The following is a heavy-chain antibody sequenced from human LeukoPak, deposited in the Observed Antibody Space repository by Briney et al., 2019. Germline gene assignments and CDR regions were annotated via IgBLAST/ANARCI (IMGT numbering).Heavy chain of an antibody. CDR3: ARGPRNVVVPAALIGPDQHELDY. D-gene: IGHD2-2*01. CDR1: GYTFTSYG. V-gene: IGHV1-18*01. J-gene: IGHJ4*02. CDR2: ISAYNGNT. Sequence: GAPVKVSCKASGYTFTSYGISWVRQAPGQGLEWMGWISAYNGNTNYAQKLQGRVTMTTDTSTSTAYMELRSLRSDDTAVYYCARGPRNVVVPAALIGPDQHELDYWGQGTLVTVSS.